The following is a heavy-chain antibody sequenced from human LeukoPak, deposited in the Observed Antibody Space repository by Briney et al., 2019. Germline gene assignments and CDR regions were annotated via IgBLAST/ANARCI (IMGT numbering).Heavy chain of an antibody. J-gene: IGHJ4*02. Sequence: GGSLRLSCAASGFSFSSYWMSWVRQAPGKGLEWVANIKQDGSEKYYVDSVKGRFTISRDNAKNSLYLQMNSLRAEDTAVYYCARSGRFSYSGYDYLDYWGQGTLVTVSS. D-gene: IGHD5-12*01. V-gene: IGHV3-7*01. CDR1: GFSFSSYW. CDR3: ARSGRFSYSGYDYLDY. CDR2: IKQDGSEK.